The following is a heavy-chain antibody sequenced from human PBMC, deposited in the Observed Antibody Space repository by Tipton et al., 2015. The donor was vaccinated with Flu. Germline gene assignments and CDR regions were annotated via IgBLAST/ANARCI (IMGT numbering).Heavy chain of an antibody. CDR1: GYSISSGFY. D-gene: IGHD3-16*01. Sequence: LRLSCIVSGYSISSGFYWGWIRQPPGKGLEWIGSIFHGGSTYYNPSLKSRVTISVDTSKNQFSLKLSSVTAADTAVYYCAREWGDAFDIWGQGTMVTVSS. CDR2: IFHGGST. J-gene: IGHJ3*02. V-gene: IGHV4-38-2*02. CDR3: AREWGDAFDI.